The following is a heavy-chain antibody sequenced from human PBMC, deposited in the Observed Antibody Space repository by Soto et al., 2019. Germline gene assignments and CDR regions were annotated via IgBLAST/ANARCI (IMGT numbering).Heavy chain of an antibody. CDR1: GGSISSSSYY. D-gene: IGHD1-26*01. V-gene: IGHV4-39*02. CDR3: AREASGELLFRDGVDVDY. Sequence: SETLSLTCTVSGGSISSSSYYWGWIRQPPGKGLEWIGSIYYSGSTYYNPSLKSRVTISVDTSKNQFSLKLSSVTAADTAVYYCAREASGELLFRDGVDVDYWGQGTLVTVSS. J-gene: IGHJ4*02. CDR2: IYYSGST.